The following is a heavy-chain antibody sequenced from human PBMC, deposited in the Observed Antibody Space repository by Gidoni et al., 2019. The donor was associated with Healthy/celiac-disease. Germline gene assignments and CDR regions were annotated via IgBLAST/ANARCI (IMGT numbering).Heavy chain of an antibody. V-gene: IGHV1-18*01. CDR2: ISAYNGNT. CDR1: GSTFTSYG. Sequence: QVQLVQSGAEVKKPGASVTVSCQASGSTFTSYGISWVRQAPGQGLEWMGWISAYNGNTNDEQKLQGRVTMTTDTSTSTAYMELRSLRSDDTAVYYGARAGRITIFGVVIIGYYGMDVWGQGTTVTVSS. D-gene: IGHD3-3*01. CDR3: ARAGRITIFGVVIIGYYGMDV. J-gene: IGHJ6*02.